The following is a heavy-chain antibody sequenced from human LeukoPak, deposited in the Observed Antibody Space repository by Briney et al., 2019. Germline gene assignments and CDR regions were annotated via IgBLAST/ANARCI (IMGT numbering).Heavy chain of an antibody. D-gene: IGHD3/OR15-3a*01. J-gene: IGHJ6*03. V-gene: IGHV1-18*01. CDR1: GYIFTQYG. Sequence: ASVKVSCKASGYIFTQYGISWVRQAPGQGLEWMASISTYNGNTNYAQNFQGRVTLTTDTSTSTAYMELRSLRFDDTAVYYCARRTGYNYYYMEVWGQGTTVTVSS. CDR3: ARRTGYNYYYMEV. CDR2: ISTYNGNT.